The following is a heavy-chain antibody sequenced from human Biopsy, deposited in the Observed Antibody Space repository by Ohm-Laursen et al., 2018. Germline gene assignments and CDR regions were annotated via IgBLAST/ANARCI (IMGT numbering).Heavy chain of an antibody. J-gene: IGHJ6*02. CDR1: GKTFSDYY. CDR2: INQSGRT. D-gene: IGHD3-22*01. CDR3: VRGVDYYDPYHYYALDV. Sequence: GTLSLTCKVYGKTFSDYYWSWIRQPPGKGLEWIGQINQSGRTNYNPSLKSRVTISVDTSKNQFSLKVRSVTAADTAVYYCVRGVDYYDPYHYYALDVWGQGTTVTVSS. V-gene: IGHV4-34*01.